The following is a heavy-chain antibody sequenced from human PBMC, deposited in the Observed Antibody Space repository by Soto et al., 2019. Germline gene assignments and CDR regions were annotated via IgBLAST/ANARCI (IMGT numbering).Heavy chain of an antibody. CDR2: IYPGDSDT. CDR1: GYSFTSYW. J-gene: IGHJ4*03. CDR3: ARSRYCSSTSFYTGPFSSQFCTDS. D-gene: IGHD2-2*02. V-gene: IGHV5-51*01. Sequence: GESRKISCKGSGYSFTSYWIGWVRQMPGKGLEWMGIIYPGDSDTRYSPPFQGQVTISADKSISTAYLQWSSLKASDTAMYYCARSRYCSSTSFYTGPFSSQFCTDSLRQGTPVTV.